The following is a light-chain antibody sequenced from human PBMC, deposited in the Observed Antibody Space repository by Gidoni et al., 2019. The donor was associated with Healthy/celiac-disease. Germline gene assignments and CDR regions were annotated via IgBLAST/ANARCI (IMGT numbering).Light chain of an antibody. Sequence: DIHMTQSPSSLSASVGDRVTITCQASQDISNYLKWYQQKPGQAPKLLIYDASNLETGVPSRFSGSGSGTDFTFTISSLQPEDIATYYCQQYDNLPLTFGGGTKVEIK. V-gene: IGKV1-33*01. CDR2: DAS. J-gene: IGKJ4*01. CDR3: QQYDNLPLT. CDR1: QDISNY.